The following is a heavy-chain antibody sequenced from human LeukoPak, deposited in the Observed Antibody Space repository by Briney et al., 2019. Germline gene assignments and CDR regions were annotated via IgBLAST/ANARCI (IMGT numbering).Heavy chain of an antibody. J-gene: IGHJ6*03. CDR1: GGSISSYY. Sequence: SETLSLTCTVSGGSISSYYWSWIRQPPGKGLEWIGYIYYSGSTYYNPSLKSRVTISVDTSKNQFSLKLSSVTAADMAVYYCARHTYYYYYMDVWGQGTTVTISS. CDR3: ARHTYYYYYMDV. V-gene: IGHV4-59*04. CDR2: IYYSGST.